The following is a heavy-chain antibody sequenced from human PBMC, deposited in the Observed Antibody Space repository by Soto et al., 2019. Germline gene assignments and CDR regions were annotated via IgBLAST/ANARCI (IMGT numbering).Heavy chain of an antibody. CDR3: AKDRKRISGYDLYYYYGMDV. J-gene: IGHJ6*02. Sequence: QVQLVESGGGVVQPGRSLRLSCAASGFTFSSYGMHWVRQAPGKGLEWVAVISYDGSNKYYADSVKGRFTISRDNSKNTLYLQMNSLRAEDTAVYYCAKDRKRISGYDLYYYYGMDVWGQGTTVTVSS. CDR2: ISYDGSNK. V-gene: IGHV3-30*18. CDR1: GFTFSSYG. D-gene: IGHD5-12*01.